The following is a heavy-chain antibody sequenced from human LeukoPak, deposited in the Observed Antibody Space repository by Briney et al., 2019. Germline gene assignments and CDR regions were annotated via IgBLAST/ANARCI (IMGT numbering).Heavy chain of an antibody. Sequence: GGPLRLSCAASGFTFSSYSMNLVRQAPGKGLEWVSSISSSSSYIYYADSVKGRFTISRDNAKNSLYLQMNSLRAEDTAVYYCARSSAAGFFDYWGQGTLVTVSS. CDR1: GFTFSSYS. D-gene: IGHD6-13*01. CDR2: ISSSSSYI. J-gene: IGHJ4*02. CDR3: ARSSAAGFFDY. V-gene: IGHV3-21*01.